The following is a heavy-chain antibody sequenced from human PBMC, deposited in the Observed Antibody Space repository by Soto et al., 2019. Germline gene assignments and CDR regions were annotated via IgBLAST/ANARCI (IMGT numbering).Heavy chain of an antibody. CDR2: IIPIFGTA. Sequence: QVQLVQSGAEVKKPGSSVKVSCKASGGTFSSYAISWVRQAPGQGLEWMRVIIPIFGTANYAQKFQGRVTITADQSTSTAYMELSSLRSEDTAVYYCARAPCSSTSCYAWFDPWGQGTLVTVSS. D-gene: IGHD2-2*01. CDR1: GGTFSSYA. CDR3: ARAPCSSTSCYAWFDP. J-gene: IGHJ5*02. V-gene: IGHV1-69*01.